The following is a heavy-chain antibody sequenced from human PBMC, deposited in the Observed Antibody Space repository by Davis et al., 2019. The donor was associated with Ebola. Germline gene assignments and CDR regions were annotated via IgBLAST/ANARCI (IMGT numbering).Heavy chain of an antibody. J-gene: IGHJ3*02. CDR1: GFTFSSYG. CDR3: AREGRRDGYNNAFDI. D-gene: IGHD5-24*01. Sequence: GESLKISCAASGFTFSSYGMHWVRQAPGKGLEWVAFIRYDGSNKYYADSVKGRFTISRDNSKNTLYLQMNSLRAEDTAVYYCAREGRRDGYNNAFDIWGQGTMVTVSS. CDR2: IRYDGSNK. V-gene: IGHV3-30*02.